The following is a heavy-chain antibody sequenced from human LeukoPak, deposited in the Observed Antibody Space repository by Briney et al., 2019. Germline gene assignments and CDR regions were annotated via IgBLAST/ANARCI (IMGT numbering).Heavy chain of an antibody. D-gene: IGHD4-23*01. J-gene: IGHJ4*02. CDR3: AKDNGPYGGNSGRAVDY. CDR2: IIPIFGTA. V-gene: IGHV1-69*01. CDR1: GGTFSSYA. Sequence: ASVKVSCKASGGTFSSYAISWVRQAPGQGLEWMGGIIPIFGTANYAQKFQGRVTITADESTSTAYMELSSLRAEDTAVYYCAKDNGPYGGNSGRAVDYWGQGTLVTVSS.